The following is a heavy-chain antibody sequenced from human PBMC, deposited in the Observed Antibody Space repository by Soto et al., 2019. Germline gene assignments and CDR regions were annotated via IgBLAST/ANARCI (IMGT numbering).Heavy chain of an antibody. Sequence: PGESLKISCKGSGYSFTSYWIGWVRQMPGKGLEWMGIIYPGDSDTRYSPSFQGQVTISADKSISTAYLQWSSLKASDTAMYYCARREYSSSSLAVVVAARDAFDIWGQGTMVTVSS. CDR1: GYSFTSYW. CDR3: ARREYSSSSLAVVVAARDAFDI. D-gene: IGHD6-6*01. CDR2: IYPGDSDT. J-gene: IGHJ3*02. V-gene: IGHV5-51*01.